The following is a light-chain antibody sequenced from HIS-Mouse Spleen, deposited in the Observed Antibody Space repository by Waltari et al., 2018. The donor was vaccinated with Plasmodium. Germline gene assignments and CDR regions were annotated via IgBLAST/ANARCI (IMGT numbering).Light chain of an antibody. Sequence: SYELTQPPSVSVSPGQTARITCPGDALPKQYAYWYQQKSGQAPGLVLYEDSKRPSGIPERFSGSSSGTMATLTISGAQVEDEADYYCYSTDSSGNHRVFGGGTKLTVL. CDR3: YSTDSSGNHRV. CDR1: ALPKQY. J-gene: IGLJ3*02. CDR2: EDS. V-gene: IGLV3-10*01.